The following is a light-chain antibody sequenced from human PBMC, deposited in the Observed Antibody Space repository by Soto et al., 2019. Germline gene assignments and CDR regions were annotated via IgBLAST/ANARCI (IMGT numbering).Light chain of an antibody. CDR3: QQYGDSPT. CDR2: GAS. CDR1: QSVRSSY. V-gene: IGKV3-20*01. Sequence: EIVLTQSPGTLSLSPGERATLSCRASQSVRSSYLAWYQQKPGQAPRLLIYGASSRATGIPDRFSGSGSGTDFTLTISRLEPEDLAGYYCQQYGDSPTFGGGTKVEIK. J-gene: IGKJ4*01.